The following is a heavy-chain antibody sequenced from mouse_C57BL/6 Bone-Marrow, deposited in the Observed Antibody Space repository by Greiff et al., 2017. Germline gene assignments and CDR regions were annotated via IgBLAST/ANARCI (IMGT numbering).Heavy chain of an antibody. CDR2: IDPENGDT. Sequence: VQLQQSGAELVRPGASVKLSCTASGFTIKDDYMHWVKQRPEQGLEWIGWIDPENGDTEYASKFQGKATITADTSSNTAYLQLSSLTSEDTAVYYCTTEWLRPASFGYWGQGTTLTVSS. D-gene: IGHD2-2*01. V-gene: IGHV14-4*01. CDR1: GFTIKDDY. CDR3: TTEWLRPASFGY. J-gene: IGHJ2*01.